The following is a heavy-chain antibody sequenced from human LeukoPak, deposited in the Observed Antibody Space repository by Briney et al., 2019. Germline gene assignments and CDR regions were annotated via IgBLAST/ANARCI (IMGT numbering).Heavy chain of an antibody. CDR3: ARASSQIDY. CDR1: GFTFSDYW. CDR2: INSDGSHT. V-gene: IGHV3-74*01. Sequence: PGGSLSLSCAPSGFTFSDYWMHWVRDAPGKGLVWVSRINSDGSHTDYADSVKGRFTISRDNSKNTLYLQMNSLRAEDTAVYYCARASSQIDYWGQGTLVSVSS. J-gene: IGHJ4*02. D-gene: IGHD2/OR15-2a*01.